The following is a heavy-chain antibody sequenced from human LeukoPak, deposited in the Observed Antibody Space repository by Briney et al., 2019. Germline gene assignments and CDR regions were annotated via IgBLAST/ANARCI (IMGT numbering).Heavy chain of an antibody. CDR3: ARGPRGSGSYGDGAFDI. D-gene: IGHD3-10*01. J-gene: IGHJ3*02. V-gene: IGHV3-21*01. Sequence: NTGGSLRLSCAASGFTFSSYSMNWVRQAPGKGLEWVSSISSSSSYIYYADSVKGRFTIPRDNAKNSLYLQMNSLRAEDTAVYYCARGPRGSGSYGDGAFDIWGQGTMVTVSS. CDR1: GFTFSSYS. CDR2: ISSSSSYI.